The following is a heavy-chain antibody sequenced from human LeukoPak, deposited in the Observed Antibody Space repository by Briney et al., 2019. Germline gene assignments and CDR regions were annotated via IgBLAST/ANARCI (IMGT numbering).Heavy chain of an antibody. CDR3: ARQTGSGLFILP. V-gene: IGHV3-21*01. J-gene: IGHJ4*02. Sequence: TSSGTYIFYADSVKGRFTISRDNAKNSLYLQMNSLGPEDTAVYYCARQTGSGLFILPGGQGTLVTVSS. D-gene: IGHD3/OR15-3a*01. CDR2: TSSGTYI.